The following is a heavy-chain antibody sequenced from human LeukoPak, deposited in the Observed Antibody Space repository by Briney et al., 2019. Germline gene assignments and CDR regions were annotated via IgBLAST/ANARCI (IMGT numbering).Heavy chain of an antibody. CDR1: GITFDRYD. CDR2: ISSGGGST. D-gene: IGHD3-16*01. Sequence: GGSLRLSCAAPGITFDRYDMSWVRLGPGKGLEWVAAISSGGGSTYYTDSVKGRFTISRDNSENILYLQINSLKAEDTAVYYCAGRNNDDVWGGYYRSPTEGFDMWGQGTMVTVSS. CDR3: AGRNNDDVWGGYYRSPTEGFDM. V-gene: IGHV3-23*01. J-gene: IGHJ3*02.